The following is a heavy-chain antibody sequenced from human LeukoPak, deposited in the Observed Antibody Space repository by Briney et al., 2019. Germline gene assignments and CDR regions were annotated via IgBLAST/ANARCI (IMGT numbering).Heavy chain of an antibody. Sequence: GDSLRLSCAASGFTFTKYWMTWVRQAPGKGLEWVGNIKQDGSDKNYMDSVKGRFTISRDNTKNSVYLQMSSLRAEDTAVYYCAKVDGYNVGYWGQGTLVTVSS. CDR1: GFTFTKYW. CDR2: IKQDGSDK. CDR3: AKVDGYNVGY. V-gene: IGHV3-7*01. J-gene: IGHJ4*02. D-gene: IGHD5-24*01.